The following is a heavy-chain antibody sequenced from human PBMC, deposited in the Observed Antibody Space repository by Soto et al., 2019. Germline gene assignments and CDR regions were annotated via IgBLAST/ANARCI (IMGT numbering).Heavy chain of an antibody. Sequence: PSETLSLTCTVSGDSISSYYWTWIRQPPGKGLEWIGYVYYSGSTSYNPSLKSRVTISVDVSKKQFSLKVNSVTAADTAVYYCARGRQLAYYFDFWGQGTLVTVSS. D-gene: IGHD6-13*01. CDR3: ARGRQLAYYFDF. J-gene: IGHJ4*02. CDR1: GDSISSYY. CDR2: VYYSGST. V-gene: IGHV4-59*12.